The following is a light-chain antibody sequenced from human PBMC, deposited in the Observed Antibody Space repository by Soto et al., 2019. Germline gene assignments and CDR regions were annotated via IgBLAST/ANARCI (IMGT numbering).Light chain of an antibody. V-gene: IGLV2-8*01. J-gene: IGLJ1*01. CDR2: EVR. CDR1: SSDVGGYNY. Sequence: QSVLTQPPSASGSPGQSVTISCTGTSSDVGGYNYVSWYQQHPGKAPKLIIYEVRERPSGVPDRFSGSKSGNTASLTVSGLQAEDEADYYCNSYVGSNNYVFGTGTKLTVL. CDR3: NSYVGSNNYV.